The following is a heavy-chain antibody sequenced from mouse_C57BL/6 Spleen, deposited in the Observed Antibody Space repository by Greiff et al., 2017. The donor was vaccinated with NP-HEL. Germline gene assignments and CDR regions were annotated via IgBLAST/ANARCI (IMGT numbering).Heavy chain of an antibody. CDR3: ARRGLGGSFDY. Sequence: VQLQQSGPELVKPGASVKISCKASGYAFSSSWMNWVKQRPGKGLEWIGRIYPGDGDTTYSGKFKGKATLAADKSSNTAYMQLSSLTSEDSAVYFCARRGLGGSFDYWGQGTTLTVSS. D-gene: IGHD3-3*01. J-gene: IGHJ2*01. V-gene: IGHV1-82*01. CDR2: IYPGDGDT. CDR1: GYAFSSSW.